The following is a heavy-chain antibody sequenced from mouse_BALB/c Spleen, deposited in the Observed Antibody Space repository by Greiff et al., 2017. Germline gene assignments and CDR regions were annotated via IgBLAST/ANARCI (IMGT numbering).Heavy chain of an antibody. D-gene: IGHD2-3*01. J-gene: IGHJ2*01. CDR2: INPSNGRT. CDR3: ARGGGYYDYFDY. CDR1: GYTFTSYW. V-gene: IGHV1S81*02. Sequence: VQLQQPGAELVKPGASVKLSCKASGYTFTSYWMHWVKQRPGQGLEWIGEINPSNGRTNYNEKFKSKATLTVDKSSSTAYMQLSSLTSEDSAVYYCARGGGYYDYFDYWGQGTTLTVSS.